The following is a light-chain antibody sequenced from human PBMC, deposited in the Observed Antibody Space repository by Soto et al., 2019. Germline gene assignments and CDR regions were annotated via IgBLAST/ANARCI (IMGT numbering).Light chain of an antibody. V-gene: IGKV3-15*01. Sequence: EIVMTQSPATLSVSPGESATLSCRASQSVSNNLAWYQQKPGQAPRLLIYGASTRATGFPARFSGSGSGADFTLTISSLQSEDFAVYYCQQYGSSPWTFGQGTKVEIK. CDR1: QSVSNN. CDR2: GAS. J-gene: IGKJ1*01. CDR3: QQYGSSPWT.